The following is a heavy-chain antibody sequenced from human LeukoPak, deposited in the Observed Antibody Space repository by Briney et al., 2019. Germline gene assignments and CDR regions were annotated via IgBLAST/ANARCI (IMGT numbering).Heavy chain of an antibody. CDR3: AKSSYGGTPRPDFDY. J-gene: IGHJ4*02. D-gene: IGHD4-23*01. CDR2: ISGSGGST. Sequence: GSLRLSCAASGFTFSSYAMSWVRPAPGKGLEWVSAISGSGGSTYYADSVKGRFTISRDNSKNTLYLQMNSLRAEDTAVYYCAKSSYGGTPRPDFDYWGQGTLVTVSS. V-gene: IGHV3-23*01. CDR1: GFTFSSYA.